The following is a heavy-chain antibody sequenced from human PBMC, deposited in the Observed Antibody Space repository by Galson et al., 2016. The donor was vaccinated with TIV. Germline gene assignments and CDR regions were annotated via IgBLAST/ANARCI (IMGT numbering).Heavy chain of an antibody. CDR3: AKNSEWLRWYYFDY. CDR1: GFTFSTYA. V-gene: IGHV3-23*01. J-gene: IGHJ4*02. Sequence: SLRLSCAASGFTFSTYAMSWVRQAPEKGLEWVSSISGSGGDTYYADSVKGRFTISRDNSKNTVYLQMNSLIADDTAFYYCAKNSEWLRWYYFDYWGQETLVTVSS. D-gene: IGHD5-12*01. CDR2: ISGSGGDT.